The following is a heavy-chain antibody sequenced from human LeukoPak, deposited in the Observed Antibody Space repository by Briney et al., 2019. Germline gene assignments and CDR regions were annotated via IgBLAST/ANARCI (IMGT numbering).Heavy chain of an antibody. CDR2: INHSGST. V-gene: IGHV4-34*01. J-gene: IGHJ4*02. CDR1: GGSFSGYY. CDR3: ARVAGAVAIDY. Sequence: SETLSLTCAVYGGSFSGYYWSWIRQPPGKGLEWIGEINHSGSTNYNPSLKSRVTISVDTSKNQFSLKLSFVTAADTAVYYCARVAGAVAIDYWGQGTLVTVSS. D-gene: IGHD6-19*01.